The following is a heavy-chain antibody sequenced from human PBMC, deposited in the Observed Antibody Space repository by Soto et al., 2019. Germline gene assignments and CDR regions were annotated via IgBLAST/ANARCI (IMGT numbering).Heavy chain of an antibody. CDR1: GASISSYY. J-gene: IGHJ1*01. Sequence: QVQLQESGPGLVKPSETLSLTCTVSGASISSYYWNWIRQPPGKGLEWIGYMHDSGSTSYNPSFKSRVTISVDTSRNQLSLKLTSVTAADTAVHYCAAPPRYWGQGILVTVSS. V-gene: IGHV4-59*01. D-gene: IGHD6-6*01. CDR3: AAPPRY. CDR2: MHDSGST.